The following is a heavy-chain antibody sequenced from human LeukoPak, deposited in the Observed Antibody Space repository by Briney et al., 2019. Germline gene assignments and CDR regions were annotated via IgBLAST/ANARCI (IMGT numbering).Heavy chain of an antibody. V-gene: IGHV3-53*01. D-gene: IGHD3-22*01. CDR2: IYNVGNT. J-gene: IGHJ5*02. CDR1: GFTVSSNY. Sequence: PGGSLRLSCAASGFTVSSNYMSWVRQAPGKGLEWVSVIYNVGNTHYADSVKGRFTISRDISKNTIYLQMNSLRAEDTAMYFCARSCRYDYDGSGYYPGPPDHWGQGTLVTVSS. CDR3: ARSCRYDYDGSGYYPGPPDH.